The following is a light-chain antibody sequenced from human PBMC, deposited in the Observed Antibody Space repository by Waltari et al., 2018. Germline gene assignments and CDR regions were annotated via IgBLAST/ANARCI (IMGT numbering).Light chain of an antibody. CDR1: ALPRQD. CDR3: QSADSSGTFQGV. CDR2: KDS. V-gene: IGLV3-25*03. Sequence: SELTPPSSVSLSPGQTARNPCPGHALPRQDVYWSQQQPGQAPSLVRFKDSERPAGVPNRFSGSSSGTTATLTISGAQAEDEADDYCQSADSSGTFQGVFGGGTKLTVL. J-gene: IGLJ3*02.